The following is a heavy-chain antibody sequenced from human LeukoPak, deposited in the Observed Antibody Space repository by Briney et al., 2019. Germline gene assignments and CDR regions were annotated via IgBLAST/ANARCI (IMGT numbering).Heavy chain of an antibody. J-gene: IGHJ4*02. V-gene: IGHV3-23*01. CDR3: AKDGYYGSGSHIDY. D-gene: IGHD3-10*01. CDR1: GFTFSSYA. CDR2: ISGSGGST. Sequence: GGSLRLSCAASGFTFSSYAMSWVRQAPGKGLEWVSAISGSGGSTYYADSVKGRFTISRDNSKNTLYLLMNSLRAEDTAVYYCAKDGYYGSGSHIDYWGQGTLVTVSS.